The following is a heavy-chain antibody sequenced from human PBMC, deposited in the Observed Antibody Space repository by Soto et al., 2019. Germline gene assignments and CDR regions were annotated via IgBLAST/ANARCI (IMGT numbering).Heavy chain of an antibody. CDR3: AREEDSSGYYYGSFDY. CDR2: IYYSGST. CDR1: GGSISSYF. D-gene: IGHD3-22*01. Sequence: LFLTCTVSGGSISSYFWSWIRQPPGKGLEGIGYIYYSGSTNYNPSLKFRVTISVDASTHKCSLKLSSVTAADTAVYYCAREEDSSGYYYGSFDYWGPGTLVTVSS. V-gene: IGHV4-59*01. J-gene: IGHJ4*02.